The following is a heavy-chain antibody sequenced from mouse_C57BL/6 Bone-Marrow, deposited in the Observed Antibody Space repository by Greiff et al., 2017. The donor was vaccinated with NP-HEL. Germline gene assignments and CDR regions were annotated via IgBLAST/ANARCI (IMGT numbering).Heavy chain of an antibody. CDR3: ARRYYGSSYNAY. CDR1: GYSFTSYG. V-gene: IGHV1-81*01. Sequence: QVQLQQSGAELMKPGASVKLSCKASGYSFTSYGISWVKQRTGQGLEWIGEIYPRSGNTYYNEKFKGKATLTADKSSSTAYMELRSLTSEDSAVYFCARRYYGSSYNAYWGQGTLVTVSA. CDR2: IYPRSGNT. D-gene: IGHD1-1*01. J-gene: IGHJ3*01.